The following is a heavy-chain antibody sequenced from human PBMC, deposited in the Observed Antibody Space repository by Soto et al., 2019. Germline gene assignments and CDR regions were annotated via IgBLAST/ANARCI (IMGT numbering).Heavy chain of an antibody. CDR3: AREIYYDSSGYYGVDY. CDR2: IWYDGSNK. J-gene: IGHJ4*02. CDR1: GFTFSSYG. V-gene: IGHV3-33*01. Sequence: GGSLRLSCAASGFTFSSYGMHWVRQAPGKGLEWVAVIWYDGSNKYYADSVKGRFTISRDNSKNTLYLQMNSLRAEDTAVYYCAREIYYDSSGYYGVDYWGQGTLVTVSS. D-gene: IGHD3-22*01.